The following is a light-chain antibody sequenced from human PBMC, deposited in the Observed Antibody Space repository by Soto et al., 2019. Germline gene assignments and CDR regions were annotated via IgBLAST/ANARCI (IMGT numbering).Light chain of an antibody. CDR1: QIISKW. CDR2: RGC. V-gene: IGKV1-5*03. Sequence: DIQMTQSPSTLSESVVDRVTITCQASQIISKWWAWYQQKAGKASKFLSYRGCSLESGVPSRFSGSGSGTDFTLTISSLQPEDFATYYCRQHNSYPYTFGQGTKLEIK. CDR3: RQHNSYPYT. J-gene: IGKJ2*01.